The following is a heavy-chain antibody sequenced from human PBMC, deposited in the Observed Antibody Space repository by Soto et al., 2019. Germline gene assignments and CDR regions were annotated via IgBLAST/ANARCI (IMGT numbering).Heavy chain of an antibody. Sequence: ASVKVSCKASGYTFTSYGISWVRQAPGQGLEWMGWISAYNGNTNYAQKLQGRVTMTTDTSTSTAYMELRSLRPDDTAVYYCARHPPYYCSSTSCYAEYYYYGMDVWGQGTTVTVSS. J-gene: IGHJ6*02. V-gene: IGHV1-18*01. D-gene: IGHD2-2*01. CDR2: ISAYNGNT. CDR1: GYTFTSYG. CDR3: ARHPPYYCSSTSCYAEYYYYGMDV.